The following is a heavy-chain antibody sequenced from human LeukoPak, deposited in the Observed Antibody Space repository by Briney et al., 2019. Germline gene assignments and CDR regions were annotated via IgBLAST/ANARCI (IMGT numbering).Heavy chain of an antibody. D-gene: IGHD2-15*01. CDR3: ARDLGYCSGGSCYFRYFDY. Sequence: SETLSLTCTVSGGSISSYYWSWLRQPAGKGLEWIGRIYTSGSTNYNPSLKSRVTMSVDTSKNQFSLKLSSVTAADTAVYYCARDLGYCSGGSCYFRYFDYWGQGTLVTVSS. CDR2: IYTSGST. CDR1: GGSISSYY. V-gene: IGHV4-4*07. J-gene: IGHJ4*02.